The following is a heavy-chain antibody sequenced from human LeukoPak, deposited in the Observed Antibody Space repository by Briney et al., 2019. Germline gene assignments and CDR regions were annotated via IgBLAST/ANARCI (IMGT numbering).Heavy chain of an antibody. D-gene: IGHD1-26*01. J-gene: IGHJ4*02. CDR1: GGSFSGYY. V-gene: IGHV4-59*01. Sequence: KPSETLSLTCAVYGGSFSGYYWSWIRQPPGKGLEWIGYIYYSGSTNYNPSLKSRVTISVDTSKNQFSLKLSSVTAADTAVYYCARGNRVGATDYWGQGTLVTVSS. CDR2: IYYSGST. CDR3: ARGNRVGATDY.